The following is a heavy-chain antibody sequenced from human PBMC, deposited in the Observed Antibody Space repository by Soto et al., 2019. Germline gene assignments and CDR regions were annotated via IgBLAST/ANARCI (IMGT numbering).Heavy chain of an antibody. J-gene: IGHJ6*02. Sequence: RGESLKISCKGSGYSFTSYWIGWVRQMPGKGLEWMGIIYPGDSDTRYSPSFQGQVTISADKSISTAYLQWSSLKASDTAMYYCTCSSAAGKNYYGMDFWGQGTTVTVSS. CDR1: GYSFTSYW. CDR3: TCSSAAGKNYYGMDF. V-gene: IGHV5-51*01. D-gene: IGHD6-13*01. CDR2: IYPGDSDT.